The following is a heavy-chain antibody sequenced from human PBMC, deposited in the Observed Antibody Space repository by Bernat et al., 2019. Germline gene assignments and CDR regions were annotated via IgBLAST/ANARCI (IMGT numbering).Heavy chain of an antibody. CDR1: GGSISSSSYY. Sequence: QLQLQESGPGLVKPSETLSLTCTVSGGSISSSSYYWGWIRQPPGKGLEWNGSIYYSGSTYYNPSLKSRVTISVDTSKNQFSLKLSSVTAADTAVYYCARSALDIVVVVAATGDAFDIWGQGTMVTVSS. CDR3: ARSALDIVVVVAATGDAFDI. D-gene: IGHD2-15*01. J-gene: IGHJ3*02. CDR2: IYYSGST. V-gene: IGHV4-39*01.